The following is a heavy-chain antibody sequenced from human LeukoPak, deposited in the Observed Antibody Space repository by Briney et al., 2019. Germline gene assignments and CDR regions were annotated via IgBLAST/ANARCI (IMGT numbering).Heavy chain of an antibody. CDR1: GFTFSSYG. J-gene: IGHJ3*02. V-gene: IGHV3-23*01. CDR2: ISGSGGST. Sequence: GGTLRLSCAASGFTFSSYGMSWVRQAPGKGLEWVSAISGSGGSTYYADSVKGRFTISRDNSKNTLYLQMNSLRAEDTAVYYCARLGSHYAFDIWGQGTMVTVSS. D-gene: IGHD5-12*01. CDR3: ARLGSHYAFDI.